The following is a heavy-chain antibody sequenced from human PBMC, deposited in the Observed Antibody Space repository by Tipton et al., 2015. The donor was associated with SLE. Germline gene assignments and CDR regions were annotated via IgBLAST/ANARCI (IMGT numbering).Heavy chain of an antibody. D-gene: IGHD3-10*01. CDR3: ARAAVVLLWFGPFDY. CDR2: MYYSGST. J-gene: IGHJ4*02. CDR1: GGSISSYY. V-gene: IGHV4-59*01. Sequence: LRLSCTVSGGSISSYYWSWIRQPPGKGLEWIGYMYYSGSTNYNPSLKSRVTISVDTSKNQFSLKLSSVTAADTAVYYCARAAVVLLWFGPFDYWGQGTLVTVSS.